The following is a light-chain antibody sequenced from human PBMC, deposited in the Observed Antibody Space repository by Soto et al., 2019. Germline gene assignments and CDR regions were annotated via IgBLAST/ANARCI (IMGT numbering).Light chain of an antibody. CDR3: QQSYSTLLT. CDR1: QSISSW. V-gene: IGKV1-5*01. Sequence: DIQMTQSPSTLSASVGDRVTITCRASQSISSWLAWYQQKPGKAPNLLIYDVSNLESGVPSRFSGSGSGTEFTLTISSLQADDFATYYCQQSYSTLLTFGGGTKVEIK. J-gene: IGKJ4*01. CDR2: DVS.